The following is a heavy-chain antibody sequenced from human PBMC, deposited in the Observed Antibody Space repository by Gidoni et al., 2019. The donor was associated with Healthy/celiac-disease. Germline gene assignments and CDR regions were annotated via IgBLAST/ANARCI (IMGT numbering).Heavy chain of an antibody. Sequence: EVQLVESGGGLVQPGGSLRLSCAASGFTFSSDSMNWVRQAPGKGLEWVSYISSSSSTIYYADSVKGRFTISRDNAKNSLYLQMNSLRDEDTAVYYCARSARPDIVVVPAAIPGFGGMDVWGQGTTVTVSS. J-gene: IGHJ6*02. CDR1: GFTFSSDS. D-gene: IGHD2-2*02. CDR3: ARSARPDIVVVPAAIPGFGGMDV. CDR2: ISSSSSTI. V-gene: IGHV3-48*02.